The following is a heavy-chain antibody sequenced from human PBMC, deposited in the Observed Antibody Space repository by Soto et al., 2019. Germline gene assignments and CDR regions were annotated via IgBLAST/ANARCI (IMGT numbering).Heavy chain of an antibody. CDR2: INHSGST. Sequence: SETLSLTCAVYGGSFSGYYWTWIRQPPGKGLEWIGEINHSGSTNYNPSLKSRVSISVDTSKNEFSLRLSSVTAADTAVYYCARLNGYFISTNRHGYYGMDVRGQGTTVTVSS. J-gene: IGHJ6*02. V-gene: IGHV4-34*01. CDR3: ARLNGYFISTNRHGYYGMDV. CDR1: GGSFSGYY. D-gene: IGHD2-2*03.